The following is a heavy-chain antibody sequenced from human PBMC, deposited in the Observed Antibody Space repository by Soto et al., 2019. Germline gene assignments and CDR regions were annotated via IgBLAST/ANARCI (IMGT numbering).Heavy chain of an antibody. V-gene: IGHV5-51*01. CDR3: PRLQAAAGDHALPFDY. D-gene: IGHD6-13*01. CDR2: IYPGDSDT. CDR1: GYSFTTDW. J-gene: IGHJ4*02. Sequence: GEALKISCKGSGYSFTTDWIGLVGQMPGKGLEWMGIIYPGDSDTRYSPSFQGQVTISADKPTSPAYLQWNSLKASDTAIYYCPRLQAAAGDHALPFDYWAQATLATVPS.